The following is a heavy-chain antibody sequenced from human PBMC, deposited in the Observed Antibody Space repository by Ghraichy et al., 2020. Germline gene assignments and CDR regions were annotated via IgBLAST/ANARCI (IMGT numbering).Heavy chain of an antibody. V-gene: IGHV4-59*01. Sequence: GSLRLSCTVSGGSISSYYWSWIRQPPGKGLEWIGYVSYTGTTSYNPSLSSRVTISRDTSGNQFSLRLSSVTTADTALYYCARGPFDNSGSSDAFDIWGQGTLVAASS. D-gene: IGHD3-22*01. CDR2: VSYTGTT. J-gene: IGHJ3*02. CDR1: GGSISSYY. CDR3: ARGPFDNSGSSDAFDI.